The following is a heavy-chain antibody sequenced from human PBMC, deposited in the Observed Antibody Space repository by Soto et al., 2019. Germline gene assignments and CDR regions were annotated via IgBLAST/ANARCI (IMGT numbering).Heavy chain of an antibody. Sequence: EVQLVESGGGLVKPGGSLRLSCAASGFTFSSYSMNWVRQAPGKGLEWVSSISSSSSYIYYADSVKGRFTISRDNAKNTLYLQMNSLRAEDTAVYYCARERWSANAYWGQGTLVTVSS. CDR2: ISSSSSYI. CDR1: GFTFSSYS. CDR3: ARERWSANAY. V-gene: IGHV3-21*01. D-gene: IGHD3-3*01. J-gene: IGHJ4*02.